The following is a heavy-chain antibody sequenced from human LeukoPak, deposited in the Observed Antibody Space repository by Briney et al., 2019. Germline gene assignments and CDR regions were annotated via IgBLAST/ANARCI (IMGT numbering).Heavy chain of an antibody. D-gene: IGHD3-22*01. J-gene: IGHJ3*01. Sequence: SETLSLTCTVYGGSFSGFYWTWIRQTTGKGLEWIGEINYTGSTNYNPSLKSRVTISIDTSKNEVSLMLTSVTAADTAVYYCASDSISMNAFDAWGQGTMVTVSS. CDR3: ASDSISMNAFDA. V-gene: IGHV4-34*01. CDR2: INYTGST. CDR1: GGSFSGFY.